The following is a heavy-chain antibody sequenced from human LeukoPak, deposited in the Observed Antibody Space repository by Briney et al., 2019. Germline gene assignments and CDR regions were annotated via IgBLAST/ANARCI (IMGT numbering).Heavy chain of an antibody. CDR1: GGSISSYY. CDR3: ARDVRDFWSGYRGYYYYGMDV. Sequence: SETLSLTCTVSGGSISSYYWSWIRQPAGKGLEWIGRIYTCGSTNYNPSLKSRVTMSVDTSKNQFSLKLSSVTAADTAVYYCARDVRDFWSGYRGYYYYGMDVWGQGTTVTVSS. J-gene: IGHJ6*02. D-gene: IGHD3-3*01. CDR2: IYTCGST. V-gene: IGHV4-4*07.